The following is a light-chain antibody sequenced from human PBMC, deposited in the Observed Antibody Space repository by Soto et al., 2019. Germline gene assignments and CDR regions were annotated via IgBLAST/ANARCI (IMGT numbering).Light chain of an antibody. CDR1: QSVSGW. J-gene: IGKJ1*01. CDR3: QQYESFSAT. CDR2: DVS. Sequence: DIQMTQSPSALSASVGDTVTITCRASQSVSGWSAWYQQKQGKXPKLLIYDVSALPRGVPPRFSGSGSGTQLTITISGLQPDDFETYYCQQYESFSATFGPGTKVDIK. V-gene: IGKV1-5*01.